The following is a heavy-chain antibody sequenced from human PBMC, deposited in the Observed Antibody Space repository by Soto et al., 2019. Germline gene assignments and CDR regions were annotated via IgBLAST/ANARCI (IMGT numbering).Heavy chain of an antibody. CDR3: AKASLGAFDI. V-gene: IGHV3-30*18. J-gene: IGHJ3*02. CDR2: ISHDGSNK. Sequence: QVQLVESGGGVVQPGRSLRLSCAASGFTFSSYGMNWVRQAPGKGLEWVAVISHDGSNKYYADFVKGRFTISRDNSKNTLYLQMNSLRAEDTAVYYCAKASLGAFDIWGQGTMVTVSS. CDR1: GFTFSSYG.